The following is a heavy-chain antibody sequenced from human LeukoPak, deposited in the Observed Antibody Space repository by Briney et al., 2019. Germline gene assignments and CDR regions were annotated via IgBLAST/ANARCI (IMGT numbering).Heavy chain of an antibody. CDR3: ARAVDGSYYY. CDR1: GFTVSSNY. D-gene: IGHD1-26*01. Sequence: GGSLRLSCAASGFTVSSNYMSCVRQAPGKGLEWVSVIYSGGSTYYADSVKGRFTISRDNSKNTLYLQMNSLRAEDTAVYYCARAVDGSYYYWGQGTLVTVSS. J-gene: IGHJ4*02. CDR2: IYSGGST. V-gene: IGHV3-53*01.